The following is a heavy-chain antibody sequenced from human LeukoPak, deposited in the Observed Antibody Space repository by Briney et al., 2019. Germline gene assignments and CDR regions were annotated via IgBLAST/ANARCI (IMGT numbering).Heavy chain of an antibody. V-gene: IGHV3-48*03. CDR1: GFTFSSYE. J-gene: IGHJ6*02. CDR3: ARDMTINYYYYYGMDV. Sequence: GGSLRLSCAASGFTFSSYEMNWVRQAPGKGLEWVSYISSSGSTIYYADSVKGRFTISRDNAKNSLYLQMNSLRAEDTAVYYCARDMTINYYYYYGMDVWGQGTTVTVSS. CDR2: ISSSGSTI. D-gene: IGHD4/OR15-4a*01.